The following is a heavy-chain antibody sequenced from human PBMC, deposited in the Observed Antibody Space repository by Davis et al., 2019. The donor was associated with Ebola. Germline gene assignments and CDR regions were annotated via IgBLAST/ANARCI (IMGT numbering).Heavy chain of an antibody. CDR1: GFTFSSYG. CDR3: SGSYYVSGWY. J-gene: IGHJ4*02. D-gene: IGHD1-26*01. CDR2: ISYDGSNK. V-gene: IGHV3-30*03. Sequence: GGSLRLSCAASGFTFSSYGMHWVRQAPGKGLEWVAVISYDGSNKYYADSVKGRFTISRDNAKNSLYLQMNSLRVEDTAVYYCSGSYYVSGWYWGQGALVTVSS.